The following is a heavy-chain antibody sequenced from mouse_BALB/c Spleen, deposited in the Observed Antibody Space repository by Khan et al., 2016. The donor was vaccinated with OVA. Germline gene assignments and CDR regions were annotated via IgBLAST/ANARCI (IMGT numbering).Heavy chain of an antibody. CDR1: GFSLTSYG. V-gene: IGHV2-9*02. J-gene: IGHJ3*01. CDR2: IWAGGST. CDR3: GRDATATPY. D-gene: IGHD1-2*01. Sequence: QVQLKESGPGLVAPSQSLSITCTVSGFSLTSYGVHWVRQPPGKGLEWLGIIWAGGSTTYNSPLLSRLSIIKDNSKSHVYLKMNSLQTDDTAMYYCGRDATATPYWGQGTLVTVSA.